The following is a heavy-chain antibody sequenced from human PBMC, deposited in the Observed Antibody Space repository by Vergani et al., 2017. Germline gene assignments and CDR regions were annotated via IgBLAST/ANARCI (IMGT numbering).Heavy chain of an antibody. CDR1: GFTFSSYS. V-gene: IGHV3-21*01. D-gene: IGHD5-12*01. CDR3: ARVRGPYWYFDL. CDR2: ISSSSSYI. J-gene: IGHJ2*01. Sequence: EVQLVESGGGLVKPGGSLRLSCAASGFTFSSYSMNWVRQAPGKGLEWVSSISSSSSYIYYADSVKGRFTISRDNAKNSLYLQMNSLRAEDTAVYHCARVRGPYWYFDLWGRGTLVTVSS.